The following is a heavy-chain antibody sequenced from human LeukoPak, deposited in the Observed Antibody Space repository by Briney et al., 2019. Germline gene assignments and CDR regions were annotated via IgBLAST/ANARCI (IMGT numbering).Heavy chain of an antibody. D-gene: IGHD3-10*01. CDR3: ARIFGSGSYDWFDP. Sequence: ASVKVSCKASGYTFTGYYMHWVRQAPGQGLEWMGRINPNSGGTNYTQKFQGRVTITRDTSISTAYMELSRLRSDDTAVYYCARIFGSGSYDWFDPWGQGTLVTVSS. CDR2: INPNSGGT. J-gene: IGHJ5*02. V-gene: IGHV1-2*06. CDR1: GYTFTGYY.